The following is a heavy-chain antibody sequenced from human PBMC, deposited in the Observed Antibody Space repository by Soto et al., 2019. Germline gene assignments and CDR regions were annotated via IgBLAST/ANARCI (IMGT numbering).Heavy chain of an antibody. CDR1: GFTFSSYA. CDR2: ISGSGGST. D-gene: IGHD6-19*01. CDR3: ATYSGWYYFDY. Sequence: EVQLLESGGGLIQPGGSLRLSCAASGFTFSSYAMSWVRQAPGKGLEWVSAISGSGGSTYYADSVKGRFTISRDNSKNTRYLQMNSLRAEDTAVYYCATYSGWYYFDYWGQGTLVTVSS. J-gene: IGHJ4*02. V-gene: IGHV3-23*01.